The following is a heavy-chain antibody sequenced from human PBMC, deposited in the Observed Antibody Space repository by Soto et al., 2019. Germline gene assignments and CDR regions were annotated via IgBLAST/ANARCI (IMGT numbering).Heavy chain of an antibody. J-gene: IGHJ4*02. D-gene: IGHD6-25*01. CDR2: TSGDGRIM. V-gene: IGHV3-64*02. CDR3: ARGRAAYYFDY. CDR1: GFTFSSYP. Sequence: LRLSCSASGFTFSSYPMHWVRQAPGKGLEHVSSTSGDGRIMYYLDSVKGRFTISRDNSKNTLYLQMGSLRTEGMAVYYCARGRAAYYFDYWGQGALVTVSS.